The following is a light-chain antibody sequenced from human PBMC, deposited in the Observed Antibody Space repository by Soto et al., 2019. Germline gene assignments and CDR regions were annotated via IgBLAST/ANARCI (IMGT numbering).Light chain of an antibody. CDR1: SSDVGASEY. V-gene: IGLV2-8*01. J-gene: IGLJ1*01. Sequence: QSVRTQPPSASGSPGQSVTISCTGTSSDVGASEYVSWYQQHPGKTPKLMIYQVSKRPSGVPDRFSGSRSGNTASLTVSGLQAEDEADYYCTSYTSSYIFVLGGGTKVTVL. CDR2: QVS. CDR3: TSYTSSYIFV.